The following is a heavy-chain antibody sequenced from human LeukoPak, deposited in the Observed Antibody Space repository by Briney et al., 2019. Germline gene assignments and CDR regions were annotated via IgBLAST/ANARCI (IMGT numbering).Heavy chain of an antibody. Sequence: SSETLSLTCTVSGGSISSYYWSWIRQPPGKGLEWIGYISYSGSTNYNPSLKSRVTISVDTSKNQFSLKLSSVTAADTAVYYCARVSYYYDSSGPFYYFDYWGQGTLVTVSS. CDR1: GGSISSYY. CDR2: ISYSGST. D-gene: IGHD3-22*01. CDR3: ARVSYYYDSSGPFYYFDY. J-gene: IGHJ4*02. V-gene: IGHV4-59*01.